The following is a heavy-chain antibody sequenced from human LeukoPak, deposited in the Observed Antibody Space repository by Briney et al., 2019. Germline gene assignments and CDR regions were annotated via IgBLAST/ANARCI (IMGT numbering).Heavy chain of an antibody. CDR3: AREASGSYYNYYYYYMDV. V-gene: IGHV4-59*01. CDR2: IYYSGST. Sequence: PSETLSLTCTVSGGSISSYYWSWIRQPPGKGLGGIGYIYYSGSTNYNPSRKSRVTISVDTSKNQFSLKLSSVTAADTAVYYCAREASGSYYNYYYYYMDVWGKGTTVTISS. CDR1: GGSISSYY. J-gene: IGHJ6*03. D-gene: IGHD1-26*01.